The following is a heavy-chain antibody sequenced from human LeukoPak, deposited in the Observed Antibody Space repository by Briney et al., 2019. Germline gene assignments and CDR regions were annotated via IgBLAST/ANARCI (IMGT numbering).Heavy chain of an antibody. V-gene: IGHV4-34*01. D-gene: IGHD4-17*01. J-gene: IGHJ3*02. CDR1: GESFSGYY. CDR2: INHSGST. CDR3: ARHSPHYLRPPDAFDI. Sequence: SETLSLTCAVYGESFSGYYWSWIRQPPGKGLEWMVDINHSGSTNYNPSLKSRVTISVDTSKHQFSLKLSSVTAADTTVYYCARHSPHYLRPPDAFDIWGQGTMVTVSS.